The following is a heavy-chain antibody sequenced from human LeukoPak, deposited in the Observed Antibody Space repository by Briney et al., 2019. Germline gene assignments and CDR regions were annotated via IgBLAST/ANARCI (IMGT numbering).Heavy chain of an antibody. J-gene: IGHJ4*02. Sequence: PGGSLRLSCAASGFTFSTYAMNWVRQAPGKGLEWVAVISYDGRQNYYADSVKGRFTISRDSKSTLYLQMNSLRDEDSAAYYCARVYLERLTAGYFDHWGQGTWVTVSP. CDR1: GFTFSTYA. D-gene: IGHD2-8*01. CDR2: ISYDGRQN. CDR3: ARVYLERLTAGYFDH. V-gene: IGHV3-30*04.